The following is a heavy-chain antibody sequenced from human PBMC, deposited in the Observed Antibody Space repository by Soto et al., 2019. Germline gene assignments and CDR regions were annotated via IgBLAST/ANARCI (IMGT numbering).Heavy chain of an antibody. CDR1: GFTFDDYT. CDR2: ISWDGGST. Sequence: GGSLRLSCAASGFTFDDYTMHWVRQAPGKGLEWVSLISWDGGSTYYADSVKGRFTISRDNSKNSLYLQMNSLRTEDTALYYCAKDELGHDYGDYGGGVLGYFDYWGQGTLVTVSS. V-gene: IGHV3-43*01. J-gene: IGHJ4*02. CDR3: AKDELGHDYGDYGGGVLGYFDY. D-gene: IGHD4-17*01.